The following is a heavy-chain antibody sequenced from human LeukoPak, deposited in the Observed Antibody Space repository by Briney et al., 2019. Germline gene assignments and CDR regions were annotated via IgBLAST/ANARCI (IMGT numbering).Heavy chain of an antibody. CDR1: GFTFSSYS. CDR3: ARMVLGAAGSVDFDC. V-gene: IGHV3-21*01. D-gene: IGHD6-13*01. Sequence: RGSLRLSCAASGFTFSSYSMTWVRQAPGKGLEWVSSITPSSSYIFSGDSVKGRFTISRDNAKNSLYLQMNSLRAEDTAVYYCARMVLGAAGSVDFDCWGQGTLVTVSS. J-gene: IGHJ4*02. CDR2: ITPSSSYI.